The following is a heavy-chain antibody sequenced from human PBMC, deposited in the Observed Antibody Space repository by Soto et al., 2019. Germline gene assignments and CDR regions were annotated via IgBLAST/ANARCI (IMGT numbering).Heavy chain of an antibody. J-gene: IGHJ4*02. CDR2: IYSGGST. CDR1: GFTVSSNY. CDR3: ARVQQWLVS. V-gene: IGHV3-66*01. Sequence: EVQLVESGGGLVQPGGSLRLSCAASGFTVSSNYMSWVRQAPGKGLEWVSVIYSGGSTYYADSVKGRFTISRDNSMNTLYLQMNSLRAEYTAVDYCARVQQWLVSWGQGTLVTVSS. D-gene: IGHD6-19*01.